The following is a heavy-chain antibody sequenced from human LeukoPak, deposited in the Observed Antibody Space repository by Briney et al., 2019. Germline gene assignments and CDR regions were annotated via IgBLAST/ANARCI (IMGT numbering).Heavy chain of an antibody. CDR1: GYSISSGYY. V-gene: IGHV4-38-2*02. D-gene: IGHD2-15*01. CDR2: IYHSGST. CDR3: ARDPYCSGGSCYPFDY. Sequence: PSETLSLTCAVSGYSISSGYYWGWIRQPPGKGLEWIGSIYHSGSTYYNPPLKSRVTISVDTSKNQFSLKLTSVTAADTAVYYCARDPYCSGGSCYPFDYWGQGTLVTVSS. J-gene: IGHJ4*02.